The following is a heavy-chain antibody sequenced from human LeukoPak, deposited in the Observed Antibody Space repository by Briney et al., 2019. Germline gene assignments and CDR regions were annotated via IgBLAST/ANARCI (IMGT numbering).Heavy chain of an antibody. Sequence: ASVKVSCKASGYTFSTYAMHWVRQAPGERLEWMGWINAGNGNTMYSQKFQGRVTITRDTSASTAYMELRSLRSDDTAVYYCARDDSIAAAGTWFDYWGQGTLVTVSS. CDR1: GYTFSTYA. V-gene: IGHV1-3*01. CDR2: INAGNGNT. CDR3: ARDDSIAAAGTWFDY. J-gene: IGHJ4*02. D-gene: IGHD6-13*01.